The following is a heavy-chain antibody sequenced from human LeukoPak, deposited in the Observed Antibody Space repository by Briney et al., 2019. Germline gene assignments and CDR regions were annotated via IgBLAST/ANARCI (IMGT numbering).Heavy chain of an antibody. CDR1: GYMFTGYY. CDR3: ARDLPSGSGWSYNWFDP. J-gene: IGHJ5*02. Sequence: ASVKVSCKASGYMFTGYYMHWVRQAPGQGLEWMGWINPNSGGTNYAQKFQGRVTMTRDTSISTAYMELSRLRSDDTAVYYCARDLPSGSGWSYNWFDPWGQGTLVTVSS. D-gene: IGHD6-19*01. V-gene: IGHV1-2*02. CDR2: INPNSGGT.